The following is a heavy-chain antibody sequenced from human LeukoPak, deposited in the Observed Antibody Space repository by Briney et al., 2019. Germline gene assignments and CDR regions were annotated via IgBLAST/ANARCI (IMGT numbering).Heavy chain of an antibody. CDR3: AIRSAGEETDY. J-gene: IGHJ4*02. V-gene: IGHV4-61*02. Sequence: PSETLSLTCTVSGGSVSSGNYYWTWIRQPAGKRLEWIVRTYTSGSTNYNPSLKSRVTISIDASRNQFSLRLTSVTAADTAVYYCAIRSAGEETDYWGQGTLVTVSS. CDR2: TYTSGST. D-gene: IGHD7-27*01. CDR1: GGSVSSGNYY.